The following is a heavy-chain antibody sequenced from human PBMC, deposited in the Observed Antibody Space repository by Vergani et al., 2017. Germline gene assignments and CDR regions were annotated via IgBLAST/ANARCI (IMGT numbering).Heavy chain of an antibody. CDR3: VKDAGIYAIFFNS. V-gene: IGHV3-23*01. D-gene: IGHD1-26*01. CDR1: GFTFSTYA. CDR2: LTGGGGST. Sequence: EVQLLESGGSLKQPGGSVRLSCAASGFTFSTYAMHWVRQAPGKGLEWVSALTGGGGSTYYADSFKGRFIISRDNSRDTLYLQMNSLRPEDTATYYCVKDAGIYAIFFNSWGQGTLVTVSS. J-gene: IGHJ4*02.